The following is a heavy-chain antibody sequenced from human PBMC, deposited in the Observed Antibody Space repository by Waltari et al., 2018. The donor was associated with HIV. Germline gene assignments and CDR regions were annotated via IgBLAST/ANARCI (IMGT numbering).Heavy chain of an antibody. CDR3: AKDRQKIGYYDILTGYLDY. V-gene: IGHV3-30*18. Sequence: QVQLVESGGGVVQPRRSLRLSCAASGFTFSSYGMPWVRPAPGKGLEWVAVISYDGSNKYYADSVKGRFTISRDNSKNTLYLQMNSLRAEDTAVYYCAKDRQKIGYYDILTGYLDYWGQGTLVTVSS. J-gene: IGHJ4*02. CDR1: GFTFSSYG. CDR2: ISYDGSNK. D-gene: IGHD3-9*01.